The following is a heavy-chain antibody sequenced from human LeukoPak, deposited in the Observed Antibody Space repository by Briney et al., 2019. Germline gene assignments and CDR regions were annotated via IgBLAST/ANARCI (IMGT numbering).Heavy chain of an antibody. J-gene: IGHJ4*02. Sequence: GGSLRLSCKGSGYSFAIYWIGWVRQMPGKGLEWMGIIYPGDSDARYSPSFQGQVTTSADKSISTAYLLWSSLKASDTAIYYCTRHAGVGAAADSWGQGTPVTVSS. CDR1: GYSFAIYW. CDR2: IYPGDSDA. CDR3: TRHAGVGAAADS. D-gene: IGHD6-13*01. V-gene: IGHV5-51*01.